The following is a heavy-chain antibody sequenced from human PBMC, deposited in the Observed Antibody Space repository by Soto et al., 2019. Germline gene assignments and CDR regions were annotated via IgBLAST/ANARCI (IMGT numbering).Heavy chain of an antibody. CDR1: GGSGSSGSYY. Sequence: PSETLSLTCTVSGGSGSSGSYYWSWIRQPPGKGLEWIGYIYYSGSTNYNPSLKSRVTISVDTSKNQFSLKLSSVTAADTAVYYCARLPDDFWSGSPPHFDYWGQGTLVTVSS. V-gene: IGHV4-61*01. CDR3: ARLPDDFWSGSPPHFDY. CDR2: IYYSGST. J-gene: IGHJ4*02. D-gene: IGHD3-3*01.